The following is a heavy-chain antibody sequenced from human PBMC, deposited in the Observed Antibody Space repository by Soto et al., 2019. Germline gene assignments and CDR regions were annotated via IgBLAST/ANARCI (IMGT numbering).Heavy chain of an antibody. D-gene: IGHD2-21*02. CDR3: ARDGAADCGGDCLDAFDI. V-gene: IGHV3-48*02. J-gene: IGHJ3*02. Sequence: EVQLVESGGGLVQPGGSLRLSCAASGFTFSSYSMNWVRQAPGKGLEWVSYISSSSSTIYYADSVKGRFTISRDNAKNSQYLQMNSLRDEDTAVYYCARDGAADCGGDCLDAFDIWGQGTMVTVSS. CDR1: GFTFSSYS. CDR2: ISSSSSTI.